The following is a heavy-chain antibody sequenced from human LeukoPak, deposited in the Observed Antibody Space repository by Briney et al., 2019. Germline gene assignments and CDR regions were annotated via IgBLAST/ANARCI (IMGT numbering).Heavy chain of an antibody. D-gene: IGHD3-22*01. J-gene: IGHJ3*02. Sequence: SETLSLTCTVSGGSISSYYWSWIRQPAGKGLEWIGRIYTSGSTNYNPSLKSRVTMSVDTSKNQFSLKLSSVTAADTAVYYCARDFLSRPNYYDSSGYYGAFDIWGQGTTVTVSS. CDR1: GGSISSYY. V-gene: IGHV4-4*07. CDR3: ARDFLSRPNYYDSSGYYGAFDI. CDR2: IYTSGST.